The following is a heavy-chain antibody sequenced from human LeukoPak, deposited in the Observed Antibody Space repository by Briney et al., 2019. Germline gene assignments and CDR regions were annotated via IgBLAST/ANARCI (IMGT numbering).Heavy chain of an antibody. J-gene: IGHJ4*02. Sequence: GGSLRPSCAASGFTFSSYAMHWVRQAPGKGLEWVSSITANGGGTYYADSVKGRFSISRDNSRNTLYLQVTSLRAEDTAIYYCAKLTSDTMIRGVTADYWGQGTLVTVSS. CDR2: ITANGGGT. CDR3: AKLTSDTMIRGVTADY. V-gene: IGHV3-23*01. D-gene: IGHD3-10*01. CDR1: GFTFSSYA.